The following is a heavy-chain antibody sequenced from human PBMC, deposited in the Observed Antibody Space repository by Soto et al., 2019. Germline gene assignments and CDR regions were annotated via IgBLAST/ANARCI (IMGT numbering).Heavy chain of an antibody. V-gene: IGHV3-64*01. CDR3: ARDVVVGYNCFDP. CDR1: GFTFSSYA. D-gene: IGHD2-15*01. CDR2: ISSNGGST. J-gene: IGHJ5*02. Sequence: GGSLRLSCAASGFTFSSYAMHWVRQAPGKGLEYVSAISSNGGSTYYANSVKGRFTISRDNSKNTLYLQMGSLRAEDMAVYYCARDVVVGYNCFDPWGQGT.